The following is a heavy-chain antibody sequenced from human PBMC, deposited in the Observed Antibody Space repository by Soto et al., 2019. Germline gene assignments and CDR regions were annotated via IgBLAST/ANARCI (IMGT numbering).Heavy chain of an antibody. V-gene: IGHV3-48*01. CDR1: GFTFGSYG. D-gene: IGHD6-13*01. CDR2: ISRSTSTI. Sequence: GGSLRLSCAASGFTFGSYGMNWVRQTPGKGLEWVSYISRSTSTIYYADSVKGRFTISRDNAKNSLYLQMNSLRAEDTAVYYCARDLGSSWYPEYFQHWGQGTLVTVSS. J-gene: IGHJ1*01. CDR3: ARDLGSSWYPEYFQH.